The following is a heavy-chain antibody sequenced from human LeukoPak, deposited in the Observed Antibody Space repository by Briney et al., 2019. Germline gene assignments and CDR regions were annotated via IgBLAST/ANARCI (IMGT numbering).Heavy chain of an antibody. V-gene: IGHV4-61*08. J-gene: IGHJ6*03. CDR1: DDSMNSGAYY. D-gene: IGHD5-18*01. Sequence: RPSETLSLTCSVSDDSMNSGAYYWSWIRQPPGKGLEWIGRIHTSGSTNYNPSLKSRVTISVDTSKNQFSLKLSSVTAADTAVYYCARDRYIFAGPDAYYYMDVWGKGTTVTISS. CDR3: ARDRYIFAGPDAYYYMDV. CDR2: IHTSGST.